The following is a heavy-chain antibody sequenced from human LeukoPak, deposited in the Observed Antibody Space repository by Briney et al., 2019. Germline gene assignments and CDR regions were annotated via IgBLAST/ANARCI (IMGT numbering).Heavy chain of an antibody. CDR2: INPNSGGT. CDR3: ARDISPQWLARGDFAFDI. D-gene: IGHD6-19*01. J-gene: IGHJ3*02. Sequence: ASVKVSCKASGYTFTGYYMHWVRQAPGQGLEGMGWINPNSGGTNYAQKFQGRVTMTRDTSISTAYMELSRLRSDDTAVYYCARDISPQWLARGDFAFDIWGQGTMVTVSS. V-gene: IGHV1-2*02. CDR1: GYTFTGYY.